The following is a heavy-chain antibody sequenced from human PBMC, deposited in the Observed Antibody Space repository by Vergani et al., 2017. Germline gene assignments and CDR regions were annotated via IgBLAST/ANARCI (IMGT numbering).Heavy chain of an antibody. CDR1: GGPISSGGYY. CDR2: IYYSGST. J-gene: IGHJ2*01. CDR3: ARGGYCSSTSCSSYWYFDL. D-gene: IGHD2-2*01. Sequence: QVQLQESGPGLVQPSQTLSLTCTVSGGPISSGGYYWSWLRQHPGKGLEWIGYIYYSGSTYYNPSLKSRVTISVDTSKNQFSLKLSSVTAADTAVYYCARGGYCSSTSCSSYWYFDLWGRGTLVTVSS. V-gene: IGHV4-31*03.